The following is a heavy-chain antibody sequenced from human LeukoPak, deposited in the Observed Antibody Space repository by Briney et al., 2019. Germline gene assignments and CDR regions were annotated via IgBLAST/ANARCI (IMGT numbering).Heavy chain of an antibody. D-gene: IGHD5-24*01. V-gene: IGHV3-23*01. Sequence: GGSLRLSCAASGFTFSSYAMSWVRQAPGKGLEWVSAIRGSGGSTYYADSVKGRFTISRENSKNTLYLQLNSLRAEDTAVYYCAKEGGDGYIAYYFDYWGQGTLVTVSS. CDR3: AKEGGDGYIAYYFDY. J-gene: IGHJ4*02. CDR2: IRGSGGST. CDR1: GFTFSSYA.